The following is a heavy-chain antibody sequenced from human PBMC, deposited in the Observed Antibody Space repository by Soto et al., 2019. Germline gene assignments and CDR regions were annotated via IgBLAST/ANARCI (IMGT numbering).Heavy chain of an antibody. V-gene: IGHV3-72*01. J-gene: IGHJ6*03. CDR1: GFTFSDHY. Sequence: GGSLRLSCAASGFTFSDHYMDWVRQAPWKGLEWVGRTRDKANSYTTEYAASVKGRFTISRDDSKNSLYLQMNSLKTEDTAVYYCAREWRYYYYMDVWGKGTTVTVSS. CDR2: TRDKANSYTT. D-gene: IGHD3-3*01. CDR3: AREWRYYYYMDV.